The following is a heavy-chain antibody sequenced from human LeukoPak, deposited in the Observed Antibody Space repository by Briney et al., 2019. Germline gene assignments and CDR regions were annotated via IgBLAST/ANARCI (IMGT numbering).Heavy chain of an antibody. J-gene: IGHJ3*02. CDR1: GFTFSSYS. Sequence: GGSLRLSCAASGFTFSSYSMKWVRQAPGKGLEWVSSISSSSSYIHYADSVKGRFTISRDNAKNSLYLQMNSLRAEDTAVYYCARDYVWGSYRLFAFDIWGQGTMVTVSS. D-gene: IGHD3-16*02. CDR3: ARDYVWGSYRLFAFDI. CDR2: ISSSSSYI. V-gene: IGHV3-21*01.